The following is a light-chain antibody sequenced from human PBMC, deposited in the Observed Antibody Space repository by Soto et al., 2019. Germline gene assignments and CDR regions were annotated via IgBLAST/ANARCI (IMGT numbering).Light chain of an antibody. V-gene: IGKV3-20*01. CDR2: GAS. Sequence: EIVLTQSPGTLSLSPGERATLSCRASQSVSSSYLAWYQQKPGQAPRLLIYGASSRATGIPDRFSGSGSATDFTLTISRLEPADFAVYYCQQYGSSPPLTFGGGTKVEIK. CDR3: QQYGSSPPLT. CDR1: QSVSSSY. J-gene: IGKJ4*01.